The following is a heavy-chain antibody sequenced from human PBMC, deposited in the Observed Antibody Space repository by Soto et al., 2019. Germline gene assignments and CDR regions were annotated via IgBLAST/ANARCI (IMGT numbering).Heavy chain of an antibody. J-gene: IGHJ6*02. Sequence: GGSLRLSCAASGFTFSSYAMSWVRQAPGKGLEWVSAISGSGGSTYYADSVKGRFTISRDNPKNTLYLQMNSLRAEDTAVYYCARATDYDFGSGYPGYYYYYGMDVWGQGTTVTVSS. CDR2: ISGSGGST. CDR1: GFTFSSYA. D-gene: IGHD3-3*01. V-gene: IGHV3-23*01. CDR3: ARATDYDFGSGYPGYYYYYGMDV.